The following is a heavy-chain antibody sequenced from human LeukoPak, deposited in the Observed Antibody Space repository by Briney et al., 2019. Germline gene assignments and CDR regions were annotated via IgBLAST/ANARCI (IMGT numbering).Heavy chain of an antibody. V-gene: IGHV1-18*01. CDR2: ISAYNGNT. Sequence: ASVKVSCKASGYTFTSYGISWVRQAPGQGLEWMGWISAYNGNTNYAQKLQGRVTMTRNTSISTAYMELSSLRSEDTAVYYCARDSGGAAAGHDSDYWGQGTLVTVSS. J-gene: IGHJ4*02. CDR1: GYTFTSYG. CDR3: ARDSGGAAAGHDSDY. D-gene: IGHD6-13*01.